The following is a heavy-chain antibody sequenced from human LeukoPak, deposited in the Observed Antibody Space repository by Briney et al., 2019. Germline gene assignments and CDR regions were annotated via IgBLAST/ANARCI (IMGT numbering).Heavy chain of an antibody. V-gene: IGHV4-39*07. CDR2: IYYSGST. Sequence: SETLSLTCTVSGGSISSSSYYWGWIRQPPGKGLEWIGSIYYSGSTYYNPSLKSRVTISVDTSKNQFSLKLSSVTAADTAVYYCARGYYYGSGSPYFDYWGQGTLVTVSS. CDR1: GGSISSSSYY. D-gene: IGHD3-10*01. J-gene: IGHJ4*02. CDR3: ARGYYYGSGSPYFDY.